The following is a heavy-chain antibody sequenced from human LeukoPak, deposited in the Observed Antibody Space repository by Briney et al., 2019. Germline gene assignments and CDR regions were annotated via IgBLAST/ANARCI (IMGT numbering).Heavy chain of an antibody. CDR1: GFTFSSYA. Sequence: PGGSLRLSCAASGFTFSSYAMSWVRQAPAKGLEWVSAISGSGGSTYYADSVKGRFTISRDNSKNTLYLQMNSLRAEDTAVYYCAKASSGYYYVSFDYWGQGTLVTVSS. V-gene: IGHV3-23*01. D-gene: IGHD3-22*01. CDR2: ISGSGGST. J-gene: IGHJ4*02. CDR3: AKASSGYYYVSFDY.